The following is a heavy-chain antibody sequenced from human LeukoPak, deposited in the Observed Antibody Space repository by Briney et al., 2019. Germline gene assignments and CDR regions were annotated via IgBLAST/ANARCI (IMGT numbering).Heavy chain of an antibody. CDR2: IWYDGSNK. J-gene: IGHJ4*02. Sequence: PGRSLRLSCAASGFIFSSYAMHWVRQAPGKGLEWVAVIWYDGSNKYYADSVKGRFTISRDNSKNTLYLQMNSLRAEDTAVYYCARKPIAAREYYFDYWGQGTLVTVSS. CDR3: ARKPIAAREYYFDY. V-gene: IGHV3-33*08. D-gene: IGHD6-6*01. CDR1: GFIFSSYA.